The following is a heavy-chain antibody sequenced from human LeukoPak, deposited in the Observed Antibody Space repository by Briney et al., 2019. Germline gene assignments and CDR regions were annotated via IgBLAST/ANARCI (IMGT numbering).Heavy chain of an antibody. CDR1: AFTFSSYA. V-gene: IGHV3-30-3*01. CDR3: ASTQDLNY. D-gene: IGHD2-15*01. Sequence: PGGSLRLSCAASAFTFSSYAMHWVRQAPGKGLEWVAVISYDGSNKYYADSVKGRFTISRDNSKNTLYLQMNSMRAEDTAVYYCASTQDLNYWGQGTLVTVSS. J-gene: IGHJ4*02. CDR2: ISYDGSNK.